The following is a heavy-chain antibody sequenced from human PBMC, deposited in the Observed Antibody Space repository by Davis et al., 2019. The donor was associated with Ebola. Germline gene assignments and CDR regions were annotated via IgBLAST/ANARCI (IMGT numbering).Heavy chain of an antibody. CDR2: ISAYSHDT. V-gene: IGHV1-18*04. D-gene: IGHD4-17*01. J-gene: IGHJ4*02. CDR1: GYTFIGHY. CDR3: ARGGIYGDLDF. Sequence: ASVKVSCKASGYTFIGHYLHWVRQAPGQGLEWMGWISAYSHDTQYAQNLQGRVTLTPDTATSTVYMELRSLRSDDTAVYYCARGGIYGDLDFWGQGTLVTVSS.